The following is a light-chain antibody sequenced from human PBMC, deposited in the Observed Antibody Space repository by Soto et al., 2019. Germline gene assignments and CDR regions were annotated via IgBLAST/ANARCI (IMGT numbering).Light chain of an antibody. CDR3: QQCNNWPV. J-gene: IGKJ5*01. CDR1: QSVSSN. V-gene: IGKV3-15*01. CDR2: GAS. Sequence: SPATLSVSPGERATLSCRASQSVSSNLAWYQQKPGQAPRLLIYGASTRATGIPARFSGSGSGTEFTLTISSLQSEDFAVYYCQQCNNWPVFGQGTRLEIK.